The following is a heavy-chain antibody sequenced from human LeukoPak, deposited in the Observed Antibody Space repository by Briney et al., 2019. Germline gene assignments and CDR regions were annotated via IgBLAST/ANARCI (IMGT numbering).Heavy chain of an antibody. Sequence: GGSLRLSCAASGFTFSSYSMNWVRQAPGKGLEWVSSISSSSSYIYYADSVKGRFTISRDNSKNTLYLQMNSLRAEDTAVYYCAKDRGMITFGGGWFDPWGQGTLVTVSS. V-gene: IGHV3-21*04. CDR2: ISSSSSYI. CDR1: GFTFSSYS. D-gene: IGHD3-16*01. J-gene: IGHJ5*02. CDR3: AKDRGMITFGGGWFDP.